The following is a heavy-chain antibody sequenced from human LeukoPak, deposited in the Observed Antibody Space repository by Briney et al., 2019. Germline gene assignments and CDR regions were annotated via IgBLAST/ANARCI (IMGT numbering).Heavy chain of an antibody. J-gene: IGHJ4*02. CDR1: GNSISSYC. Sequence: SETLSLTCTVPGNSISSYCWSWIRQPPGKGLEWIGCIYYNGNTNYNPPLKSRLAISVDTSKNQFSLKLNSVTAADTAVYYCAGGAAGAFDYWGQGTLVTVSS. V-gene: IGHV4-59*01. CDR2: IYYNGNT. CDR3: AGGAAGAFDY. D-gene: IGHD6-13*01.